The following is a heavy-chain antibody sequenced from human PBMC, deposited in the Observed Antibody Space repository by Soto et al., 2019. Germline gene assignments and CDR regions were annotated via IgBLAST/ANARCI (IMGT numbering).Heavy chain of an antibody. V-gene: IGHV4-61*01. D-gene: IGHD5-12*01. Sequence: PSETLSLTCTVSGGSVSSGSYYWSWIRQPPGKGLEWIGYIYYSGSTNYNPSLKSRVTISVDTSKNQFSLKLSSVTAADTAVYYCARVEGRWLPHYWGQGTLVTVSS. CDR2: IYYSGST. CDR1: GGSVSSGSYY. J-gene: IGHJ4*02. CDR3: ARVEGRWLPHY.